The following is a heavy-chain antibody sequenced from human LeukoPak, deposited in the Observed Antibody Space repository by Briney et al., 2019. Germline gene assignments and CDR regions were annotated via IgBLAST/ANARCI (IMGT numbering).Heavy chain of an antibody. J-gene: IGHJ5*02. CDR3: ARGTEVAHTSWFDP. CDR1: GGSFSGYY. V-gene: IGHV4-34*01. Sequence: PSETLSLTCAVYGGSFSGYYWSWIRQPPGKGLEWIGEINHSGSTNYNPSLKSRVTISVDTSKNQFSLKLSSVTAADTAVYYCARGTEVAHTSWFDPWGQGTLVTVSS. CDR2: INHSGST. D-gene: IGHD5-12*01.